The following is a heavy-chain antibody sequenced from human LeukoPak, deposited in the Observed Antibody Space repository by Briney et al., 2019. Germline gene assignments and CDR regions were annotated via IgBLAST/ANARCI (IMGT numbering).Heavy chain of an antibody. CDR2: IRYDGSNK. Sequence: PGGSLRLSCAASGFTFSSYGMHWVRQAPGKGLEWVAFIRYDGSNKYYADSVKGRFTISRDNSKNTLYLQMNSLRAEDTAVYYCARDFGTAVAFDYWGQGALVTVSS. CDR1: GFTFSSYG. V-gene: IGHV3-30*02. CDR3: ARDFGTAVAFDY. J-gene: IGHJ4*02. D-gene: IGHD5-18*01.